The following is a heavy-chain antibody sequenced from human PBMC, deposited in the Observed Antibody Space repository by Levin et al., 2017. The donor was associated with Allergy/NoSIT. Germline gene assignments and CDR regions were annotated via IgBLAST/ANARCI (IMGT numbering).Heavy chain of an antibody. CDR2: ITSDGHTT. CDR1: GLSFNTYG. V-gene: IGHV3-30*03. CDR3: AARVFDH. Sequence: GGSLRLSCAVSGLSFNTYGMNWVRQARGKGLEWVALITSDGHTTFYADSVRGRFTISRDNSKCTVYLQMNNLRSDDTAVYYCAARVFDHWGQGTLVTVSS. J-gene: IGHJ4*02.